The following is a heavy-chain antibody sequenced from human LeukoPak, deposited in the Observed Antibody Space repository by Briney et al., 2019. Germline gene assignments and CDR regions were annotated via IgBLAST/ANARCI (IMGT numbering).Heavy chain of an antibody. J-gene: IGHJ1*01. V-gene: IGHV3-74*01. CDR3: ARYDYYDSSGYKIAEYFQH. CDR1: GFTFSSYW. CDR2: INSDGSST. D-gene: IGHD3-22*01. Sequence: PGGSLRLSCAASGFTFSSYWMHWVRQASGKGLVWVSRINSDGSSTSYADSVKGRFTISRDNAKNTLYLQMNSLRAEDTAVYYCARYDYYDSSGYKIAEYFQHWGQGTLVTVSS.